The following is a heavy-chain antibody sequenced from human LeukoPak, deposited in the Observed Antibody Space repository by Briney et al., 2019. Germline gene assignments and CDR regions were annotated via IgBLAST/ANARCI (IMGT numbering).Heavy chain of an antibody. V-gene: IGHV1-69*13. D-gene: IGHD4-17*01. J-gene: IGHJ5*02. CDR3: ASTVTTKDWFDP. Sequence: SVKVSCKASGYTFTSYGISWVRQAPGQGLEWMGGIIPIFGTANYAQKFQGRVTITADESTSTAYMELSSLRSEDTAVYYCASTVTTKDWFDPWGQGTLVTVSS. CDR1: GYTFTSYG. CDR2: IIPIFGTA.